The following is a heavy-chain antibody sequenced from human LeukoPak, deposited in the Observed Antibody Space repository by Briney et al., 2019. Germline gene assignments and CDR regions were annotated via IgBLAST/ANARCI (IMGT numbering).Heavy chain of an antibody. V-gene: IGHV3-30*01. D-gene: IGHD6-19*01. CDR1: GSTFSSFA. Sequence: GGSLRPSYPPSGSTFSSFAVHWARQPPGKGLGWVAVISYDGSKTYYASSVKGRFTISRDKPKNTLYLQTNSLRTEDTAVYYCARDDSSGWYTIDYWGQGTLVTVSS. CDR2: ISYDGSKT. CDR3: ARDDSSGWYTIDY. J-gene: IGHJ4*02.